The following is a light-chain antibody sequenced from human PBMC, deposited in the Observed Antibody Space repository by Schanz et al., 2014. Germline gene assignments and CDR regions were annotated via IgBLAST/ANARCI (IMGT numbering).Light chain of an antibody. CDR2: ANN. CDR1: RSNIGSNS. Sequence: QSVLAQPPSASETPGQRVSISCSGGRSNIGSNSVNWYQQLPGTAPKLLIYANNNRPSGVPDRFSGSKSGTSASLAIIGLQSEDEADYYCATWDDGLTARVFGGGTKLTVL. J-gene: IGLJ3*02. V-gene: IGLV1-44*01. CDR3: ATWDDGLTARV.